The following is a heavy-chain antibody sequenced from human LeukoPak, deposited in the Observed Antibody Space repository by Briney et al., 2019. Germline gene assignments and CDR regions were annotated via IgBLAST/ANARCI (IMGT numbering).Heavy chain of an antibody. Sequence: GASVKVSCKASGYTFTGYYMHWVRQAPGQGLEWMGWINPNSGGTKYAQKFQGRVTMTRDTSISTAYMGLSRLTSDDTAVYYCASGGERYSSGWYGDYWGQGTLVTVSS. CDR1: GYTFTGYY. CDR2: INPNSGGT. V-gene: IGHV1-2*02. D-gene: IGHD6-19*01. J-gene: IGHJ4*02. CDR3: ASGGERYSSGWYGDY.